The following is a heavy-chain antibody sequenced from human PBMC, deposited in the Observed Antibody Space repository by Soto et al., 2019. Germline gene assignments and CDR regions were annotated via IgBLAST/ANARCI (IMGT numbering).Heavy chain of an antibody. J-gene: IGHJ6*03. CDR1: GDTLTELS. CDR2: FDPEDGET. D-gene: IGHD2-2*01. V-gene: IGHV1-24*01. Sequence: ASVKVSCKVSGDTLTELSMHWVRQAPGKGLEWMGGFDPEDGETIYAQKFQGRVTMTEDTSTDTAYMELSSLRSEDTAVYYCATAGKSSTSYVDTDYYYYYMDVWGKGTTVTVSS. CDR3: ATAGKSSTSYVDTDYYYYYMDV.